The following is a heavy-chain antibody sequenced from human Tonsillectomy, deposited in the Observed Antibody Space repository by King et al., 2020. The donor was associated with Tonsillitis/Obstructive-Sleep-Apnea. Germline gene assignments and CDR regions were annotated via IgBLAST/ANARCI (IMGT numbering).Heavy chain of an antibody. Sequence: VQLPQWGAGLLKPSETLSLTCAVYGESFSGYYWSWIRQPPGKGLEWIGEINHSGSTNYNPSLKSRVTISVDTSKNQLSLKLSSVTAADTAVYYCARGPNYADYYYSYMDVWGKGTTVTVSS. CDR3: ARGPNYADYYYSYMDV. CDR2: INHSGST. D-gene: IGHD4/OR15-4a*01. CDR1: GESFSGYY. J-gene: IGHJ6*03. V-gene: IGHV4-34*01.